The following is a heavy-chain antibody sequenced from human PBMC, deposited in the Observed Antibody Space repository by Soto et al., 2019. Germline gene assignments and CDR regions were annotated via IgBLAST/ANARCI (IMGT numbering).Heavy chain of an antibody. CDR3: ASGIAAAADYVDY. V-gene: IGHV4-59*01. CDR2: IYYSGST. CDR1: GGSISSYY. Sequence: QVQLQESGPGLVKPSENLSLSCTVSGGSISSYYWSWIRQPPGKGLEWIGYIYYSGSTNYNPSLKSRVTISVDTSKNQFSLKLSSVTAADTAVYYCASGIAAAADYVDYWGQGTLVTVSS. J-gene: IGHJ4*02. D-gene: IGHD6-13*01.